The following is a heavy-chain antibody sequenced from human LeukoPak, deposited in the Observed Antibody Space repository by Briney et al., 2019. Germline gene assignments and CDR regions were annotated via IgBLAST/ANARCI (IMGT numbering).Heavy chain of an antibody. J-gene: IGHJ6*03. CDR3: ARGGCTNGVCYQPLGYYYYMDV. Sequence: ASVKVSCKVSGYTLTELSMHWVRQAPGKGLEWMGGFDPEDGETIYAQKFQGRVTMTEDTSTDTAYMELSSLRSEDTAVYYCARGGCTNGVCYQPLGYYYYMDVWGKGTTVTVSS. V-gene: IGHV1-24*01. CDR1: GYTLTELS. CDR2: FDPEDGET. D-gene: IGHD2-8*01.